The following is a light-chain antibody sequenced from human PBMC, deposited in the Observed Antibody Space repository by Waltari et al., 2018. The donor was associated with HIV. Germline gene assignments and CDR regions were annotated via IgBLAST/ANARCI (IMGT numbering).Light chain of an antibody. CDR1: QSVSTN. CDR3: QQYNDWHPYT. J-gene: IGKJ2*01. V-gene: IGKV3-15*01. CDR2: AAA. Sequence: EIVMTQSPATLSVSPGERATLSCRASQSVSTNLAWYQQRPGQAPRLLIYAAATSATGVPGRFSGSGSGTEFTLTISSLQSEDFAVYFCQQYNDWHPYTFGQGTKLEI.